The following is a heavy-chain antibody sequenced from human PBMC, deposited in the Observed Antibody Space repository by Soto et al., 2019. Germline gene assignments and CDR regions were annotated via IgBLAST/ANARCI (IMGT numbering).Heavy chain of an antibody. CDR1: GYTFTSYY. J-gene: IGHJ4*02. CDR2: INPSGGST. D-gene: IGHD3-22*01. V-gene: IGHV1-46*01. CDR3: VRVRRSSGYYYGY. Sequence: GASVKVSCKASGYTFTSYYMHWVRQAPGQGFEWMGIINPSGGSTSYAQKFQGRVTMTRDTSTSTVYMELSSLRSEDTAVYYRVRVRRSSGYYYGYWGQGTPVTVSS.